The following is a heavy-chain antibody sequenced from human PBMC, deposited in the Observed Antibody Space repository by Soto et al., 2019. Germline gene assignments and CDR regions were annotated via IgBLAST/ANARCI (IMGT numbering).Heavy chain of an antibody. Sequence: ASVKVSCKASGYSFLTHGISWVRQAPGQGLEWVGWSSAYTNKRNYPQKFQGRVTMTTDTSTSTAYMELTSLRSDDTAVYYCARAEAGEYPPAYWGQGTLVTVSS. D-gene: IGHD3-10*01. CDR2: SSAYTNKR. CDR1: GYSFLTHG. CDR3: ARAEAGEYPPAY. V-gene: IGHV1-18*01. J-gene: IGHJ4*02.